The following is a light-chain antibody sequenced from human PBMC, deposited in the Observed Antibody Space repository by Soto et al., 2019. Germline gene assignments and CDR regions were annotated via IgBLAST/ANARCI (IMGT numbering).Light chain of an antibody. V-gene: IGKV1-39*01. J-gene: IGKJ4*01. CDR3: QPSYSIPVT. Sequence: DVPMTQSPSSLSASVGDRVTITCRASQSISSYLNWFEQKPGKAPKLLIYAAYSLQGGVPSRLIGSGSGTYFALTINRLQPEDFATYFCQPSYSIPVTFGGGSKVE. CDR1: QSISSY. CDR2: AAY.